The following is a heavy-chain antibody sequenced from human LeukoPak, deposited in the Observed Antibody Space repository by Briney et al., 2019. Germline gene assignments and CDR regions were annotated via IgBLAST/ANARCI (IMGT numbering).Heavy chain of an antibody. CDR3: AGGFSANYYDY. CDR2: ISAYNGNT. Sequence: ASVKVSCKASGYTFTSYGISWVRQAPGQGLEWMGWISAYNGNTNYTQKLQGRVTMTTDTSTSTADMELRGLTSDDTAVFYCAGGFSANYYDYWGQGTLVTVSS. J-gene: IGHJ4*02. CDR1: GYTFTSYG. V-gene: IGHV1-18*01. D-gene: IGHD1-26*01.